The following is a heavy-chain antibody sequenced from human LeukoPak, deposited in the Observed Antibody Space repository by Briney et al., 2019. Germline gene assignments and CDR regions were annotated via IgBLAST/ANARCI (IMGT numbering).Heavy chain of an antibody. Sequence: PSKTLSLTCAVYGGSFSGYYWSWIRQPPGKGLEWIGEINHSGSTNYNPSLKSRVTISVDTSKNQFSLKLSSVTAADTAVYYFARGPRTYYDFWSGYYLDVWGKGTTATVSS. CDR2: INHSGST. D-gene: IGHD3-3*01. CDR1: GGSFSGYY. J-gene: IGHJ6*04. V-gene: IGHV4-34*01. CDR3: ARGPRTYYDFWSGYYLDV.